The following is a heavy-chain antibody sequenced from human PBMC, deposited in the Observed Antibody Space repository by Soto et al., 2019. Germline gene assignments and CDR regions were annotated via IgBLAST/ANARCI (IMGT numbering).Heavy chain of an antibody. J-gene: IGHJ5*02. D-gene: IGHD2-2*01. Sequence: GGSQRLSYAASGFTFSSYGVHWVRQAPGKGLEWVAVISYDGSNKYYADSVKGRFTISRDNSKNTLYRQMNSLRAGDTAVYYCAKDSFGYCISTSCEGFDPWGKGTLVTVSS. CDR2: ISYDGSNK. V-gene: IGHV3-30*18. CDR3: AKDSFGYCISTSCEGFDP. CDR1: GFTFSSYG.